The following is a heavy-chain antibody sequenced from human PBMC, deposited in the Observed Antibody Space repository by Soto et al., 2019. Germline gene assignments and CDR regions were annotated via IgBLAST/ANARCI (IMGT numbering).Heavy chain of an antibody. CDR3: ARRAPGGDYYYGKDV. CDR2: IYPGDSDT. Sequence: LKISRQCSGYSFTSYWFRCVRQMPVKGLEWMAIIYPGDSDTRYSPSLQGQVTISADKSISTAYLQWSSLKASDTAMYYRARRAPGGDYYYGKDVWAQGTT. V-gene: IGHV5-51*01. CDR1: GYSFTSYW. J-gene: IGHJ6*02. D-gene: IGHD1-26*01.